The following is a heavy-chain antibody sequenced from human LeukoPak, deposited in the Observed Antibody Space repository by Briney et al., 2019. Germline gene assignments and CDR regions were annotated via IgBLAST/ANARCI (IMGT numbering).Heavy chain of an antibody. Sequence: SETLSLTCAVYGGSFSGYYWSWIRQPPGKGLEWIGEINHSGSTNYNPSLKSRVTISVDTSKNQFSLKLSSVTAADTAVYYCAKATDYWGQGTLVTVSS. CDR3: AKATDY. CDR1: GGSFSGYY. V-gene: IGHV4-34*01. CDR2: INHSGST. J-gene: IGHJ4*02.